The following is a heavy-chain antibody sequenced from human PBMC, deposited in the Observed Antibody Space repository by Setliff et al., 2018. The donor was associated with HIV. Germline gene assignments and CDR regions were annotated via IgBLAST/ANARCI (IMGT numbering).Heavy chain of an antibody. D-gene: IGHD1-26*01. CDR2: INQSGST. Sequence: SETLSPTCAVSGGSFSGDYWNWIRQSPGKGLEWIGEINQSGSTNYNPSLKSRVYIAMDRSKNQFSLKLSSGTAADTAVYYCARAQTGSVGRYYHHYMDVWGKGTSVTVSS. J-gene: IGHJ6*03. V-gene: IGHV4-34*01. CDR3: ARAQTGSVGRYYHHYMDV. CDR1: GGSFSGDY.